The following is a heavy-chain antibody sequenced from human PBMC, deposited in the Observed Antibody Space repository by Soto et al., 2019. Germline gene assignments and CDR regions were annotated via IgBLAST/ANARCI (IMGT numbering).Heavy chain of an antibody. J-gene: IGHJ6*02. D-gene: IGHD2-15*01. CDR2: ISYDGSNK. CDR3: AKGVDGPNTYYYYYGMDV. CDR1: GFTFSSYG. V-gene: IGHV3-30*18. Sequence: AGGSLRLSCAASGFTFSSYGMHWVRQAPGKGLEWVAVISYDGSNKYYADSVKGRFTISRDNSKNTLYLQMNSLRAEDTAVYYCAKGVDGPNTYYYYYGMDVWGQGTTVTVSS.